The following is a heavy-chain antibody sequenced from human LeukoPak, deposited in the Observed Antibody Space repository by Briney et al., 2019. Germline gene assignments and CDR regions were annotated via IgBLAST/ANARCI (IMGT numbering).Heavy chain of an antibody. CDR1: GFIVSRSH. D-gene: IGHD5-12*01. V-gene: IGHV3-53*01. J-gene: IGHJ5*02. CDR2: LCSGGSI. CDR3: ARDLNVDSSMFGH. Sequence: GGSLRLSCAGSGFIVSRSHISWVRQAPGKGLQWVSSLCSGGSIHYADSVKGRFTISRDTSRNTVSLQMNSLRVEDTAVYYCARDLNVDSSMFGHWGQGTPVTVSS.